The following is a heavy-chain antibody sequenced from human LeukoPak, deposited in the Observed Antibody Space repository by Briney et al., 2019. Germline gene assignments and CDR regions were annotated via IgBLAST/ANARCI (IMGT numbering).Heavy chain of an antibody. V-gene: IGHV1-69*06. CDR3: ARWVTDYDILTGYYYYFDY. CDR2: IIPIFGTA. D-gene: IGHD3-9*01. Sequence: SVKVSCKASGGTFSSYAISWVRQAPGQGLEWMGGIIPIFGTANYAQKFQGRVTITADKSTSTAYMELSSLRSEDTAVYYCARWVTDYDILTGYYYYFDYWGQGTLVTVSS. CDR1: GGTFSSYA. J-gene: IGHJ4*02.